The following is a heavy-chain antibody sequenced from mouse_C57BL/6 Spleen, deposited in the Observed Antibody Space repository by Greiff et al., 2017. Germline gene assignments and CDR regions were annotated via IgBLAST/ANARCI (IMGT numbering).Heavy chain of an antibody. D-gene: IGHD2-4*01. CDR2: ISSGGSYT. CDR3: ARQGDDYDEGCAY. Sequence: EVTLVESGGDLVKPGGSLKLSCAASGFTFSSYGMSWVRQTPDKRLEWVATISSGGSYTYYPDSVKGRFTISRDNAKNTLYLQMSSLKSEDTAMYYCARQGDDYDEGCAYWGQGTLVTVSA. CDR1: GFTFSSYG. V-gene: IGHV5-6*01. J-gene: IGHJ3*01.